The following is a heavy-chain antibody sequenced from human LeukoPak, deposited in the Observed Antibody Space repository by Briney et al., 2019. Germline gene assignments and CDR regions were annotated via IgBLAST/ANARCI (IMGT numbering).Heavy chain of an antibody. Sequence: SETLSLTCTVSGGSISSSSYYWGWIRQPPGKGLEWIGSIYYSGSTYYNPSLKSRVTISVDTSKIQFSLKLSSVTAADTAVYYCARGKRYCSSTSCEGGNDYWGQGTLVTVSS. CDR3: ARGKRYCSSTSCEGGNDY. D-gene: IGHD2-2*01. CDR1: GGSISSSSYY. CDR2: IYYSGST. V-gene: IGHV4-39*07. J-gene: IGHJ4*02.